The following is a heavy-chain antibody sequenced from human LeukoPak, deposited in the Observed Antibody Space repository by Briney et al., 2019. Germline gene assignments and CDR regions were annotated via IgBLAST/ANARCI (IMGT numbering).Heavy chain of an antibody. Sequence: GGSLRLSCVGSGFTFRKYWLHWVRQAPGKGLVWVAVISYDGSNKYYADSVKGRFTISRDNSKNTLYLQMNSLRAEDTAVYYCAKDRWLQYYFDYWGQGTLVTVSS. CDR1: GFTFRKYW. CDR2: ISYDGSNK. CDR3: AKDRWLQYYFDY. D-gene: IGHD5-24*01. J-gene: IGHJ4*02. V-gene: IGHV3-30*18.